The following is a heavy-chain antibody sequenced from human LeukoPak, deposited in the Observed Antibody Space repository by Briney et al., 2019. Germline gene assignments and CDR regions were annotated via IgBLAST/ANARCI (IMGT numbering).Heavy chain of an antibody. CDR1: GFTFSSYS. D-gene: IGHD3-22*01. CDR3: ASRGSSGYYFSSSFDP. CDR2: ISSSSSYI. Sequence: GSLRLSCAASGFTFSSYSMNWVRQAPGKGLEWVSSISSSSSYIYYADSVKGRFTISRDNAKNSLYLQMSSLRAEDTAVYYCASRGSSGYYFSSSFDPWGQGTLVTVSS. V-gene: IGHV3-21*01. J-gene: IGHJ5*02.